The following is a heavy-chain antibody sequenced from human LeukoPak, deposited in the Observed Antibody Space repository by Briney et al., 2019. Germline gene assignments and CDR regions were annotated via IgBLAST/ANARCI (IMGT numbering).Heavy chain of an antibody. Sequence: GGSLRLSCAASGFTFSSYWMHWVRQAPGKGLVWVSRINSDGSSTSYADSVKGRFTISGDNAKNTLYLQMNSLRAEDTAVYYCARLGSQGGVAALDYWGQGTLVTVSS. CDR2: INSDGSST. D-gene: IGHD6-25*01. J-gene: IGHJ4*02. V-gene: IGHV3-74*01. CDR1: GFTFSSYW. CDR3: ARLGSQGGVAALDY.